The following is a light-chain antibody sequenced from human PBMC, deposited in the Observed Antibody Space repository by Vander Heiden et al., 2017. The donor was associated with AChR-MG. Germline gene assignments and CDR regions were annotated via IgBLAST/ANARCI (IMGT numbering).Light chain of an antibody. V-gene: IGLV2-8*01. CDR1: TSDVGGSNY. Sequence: QFALTQPPSASGSPGQSVTISCTGTTSDVGGSNYVSWYQQHPGKAPKRMIYEVNKRPSGVPARFSGSKSGNTASLTVSGLQAEDEADYYCSSYAGSKNFVVFGGGTKLTVL. J-gene: IGLJ2*01. CDR2: EVN. CDR3: SSYAGSKNFVV.